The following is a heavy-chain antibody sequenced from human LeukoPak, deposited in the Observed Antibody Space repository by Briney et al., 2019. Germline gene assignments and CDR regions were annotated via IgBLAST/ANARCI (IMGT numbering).Heavy chain of an antibody. CDR2: IYYSGST. V-gene: IGHV4-39*01. CDR3: ASPRPVCSGGSCYLNWFDP. D-gene: IGHD2-15*01. CDR1: GGSISSSSYY. J-gene: IGHJ5*02. Sequence: SETLSLTCTVSGGSISSSSYYWGWIRQPPGKGLEWIGSIYYSGSTYYNPSLKSRVTISVGTSKNQFSLKLSSVTAADTAVYYCASPRPVCSGGSCYLNWFDPWGQGTLVTVSS.